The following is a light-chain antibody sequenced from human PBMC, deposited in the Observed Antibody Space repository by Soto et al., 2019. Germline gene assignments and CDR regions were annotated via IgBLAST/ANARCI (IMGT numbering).Light chain of an antibody. CDR1: QGISNY. Sequence: DIQMTQSPCSLSASVGDRVTITCRASQGISNYLAWYQQKPGKVPKLLIFAASTLHSGVPSRFSGSGSGTDFTLTISSLQPEDVATYYCQKYNSARWTFGQGTKVDIK. CDR2: AAS. CDR3: QKYNSARWT. J-gene: IGKJ1*01. V-gene: IGKV1-27*01.